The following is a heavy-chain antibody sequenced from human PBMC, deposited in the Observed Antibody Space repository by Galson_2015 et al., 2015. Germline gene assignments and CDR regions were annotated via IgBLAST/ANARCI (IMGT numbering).Heavy chain of an antibody. CDR1: GFTFSSYW. CDR3: ARGTPNYYYYYGMDV. J-gene: IGHJ6*02. V-gene: IGHV3-74*01. Sequence: SLRLSCAASGFTFSSYWMHWVRQAPGKGLVWVLRINSDGSSTSYADSVKGRFTISRDNAKNTLYPQMNSLRAEDTAVYYCARGTPNYYYYYGMDVWGQGTTVTVSS. D-gene: IGHD2-2*01. CDR2: INSDGSST.